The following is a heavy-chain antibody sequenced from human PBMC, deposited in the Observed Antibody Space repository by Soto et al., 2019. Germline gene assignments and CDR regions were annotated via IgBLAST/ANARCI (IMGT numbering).Heavy chain of an antibody. CDR3: AKGGSRDIVVVPAQELRYYYYYGMDV. Sequence: LRLSCAASGFTLSSYAMSWVHQAPGKGLEWVSAISGSGGSTYYADSVKGRFTISRDNSKNTLYLQMNSLRAEDTAVYYCAKGGSRDIVVVPAQELRYYYYYGMDVWGQGTTVTVSS. CDR1: GFTLSSYA. D-gene: IGHD2-2*01. CDR2: ISGSGGST. V-gene: IGHV3-23*01. J-gene: IGHJ6*02.